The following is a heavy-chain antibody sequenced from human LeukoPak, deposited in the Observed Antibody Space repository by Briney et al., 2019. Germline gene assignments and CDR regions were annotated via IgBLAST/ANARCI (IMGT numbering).Heavy chain of an antibody. CDR3: AKDPSATATPNYFDY. J-gene: IGHJ4*02. Sequence: GGSLRLSCAASGFTFSSYGMHWVRQAPGKGLEWVAFIRHDGNNKFYADSVRGRFTISRDNSKNTLFLQMDGLRTEDTAVYYCAKDPSATATPNYFDYWGQGTLVTVSS. V-gene: IGHV3-30*02. CDR2: IRHDGNNK. CDR1: GFTFSSYG. D-gene: IGHD4-11*01.